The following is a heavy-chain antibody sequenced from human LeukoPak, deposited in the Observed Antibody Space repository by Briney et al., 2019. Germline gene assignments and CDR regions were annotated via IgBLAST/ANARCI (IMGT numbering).Heavy chain of an antibody. J-gene: IGHJ4*02. CDR2: ISAYNGNA. CDR3: ARTPKRFGELYQSADY. CDR1: GYTFTNHG. Sequence: GASVKVSCKASGYTFTNHGITWVRQAPGQGLEWMGWISAYNGNADYAQSFQGRVTMTTDTSTSTAYMGLRSLRSDDTGVYYCARTPKRFGELYQSADYWGQGTLVTVSS. V-gene: IGHV1-18*01. D-gene: IGHD3-10*01.